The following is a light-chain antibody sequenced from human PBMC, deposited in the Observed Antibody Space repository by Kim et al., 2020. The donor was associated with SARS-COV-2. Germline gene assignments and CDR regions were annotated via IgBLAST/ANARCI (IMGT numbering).Light chain of an antibody. CDR1: QNINTY. Sequence: SASVGDRVTITCRANQNINTYLNWYQQKPGEAPNILIYDAPTLRDGVPSRFSGTASGTLFSLVISSLQSEDFATYYCQQTYDTRPTFGQGTKLEI. V-gene: IGKV1-39*01. CDR2: DAP. CDR3: QQTYDTRPT. J-gene: IGKJ2*01.